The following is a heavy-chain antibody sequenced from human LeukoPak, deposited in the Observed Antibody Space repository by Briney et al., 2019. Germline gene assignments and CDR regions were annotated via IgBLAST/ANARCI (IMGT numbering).Heavy chain of an antibody. V-gene: IGHV4-30-4*02. J-gene: IGHJ4*02. D-gene: IGHD3-22*01. CDR1: NDSISSGDYY. CDR3: AKYSDSSGYYAY. CDR2: IFHRGGT. Sequence: SSETLSLTFTVSNDSISSGDYYWNWIRQPPGKGLEWIGYIFHRGGTSYNPSLKSRILFSVDTSQNQFSLKLNSVTAADTAVYYCAKYSDSSGYYAYWGQGALVTVSS.